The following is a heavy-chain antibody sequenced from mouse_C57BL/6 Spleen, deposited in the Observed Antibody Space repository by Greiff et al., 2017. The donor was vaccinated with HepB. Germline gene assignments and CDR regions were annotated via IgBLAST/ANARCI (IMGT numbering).Heavy chain of an antibody. J-gene: IGHJ4*01. CDR3: ARFITTEGYAMDY. CDR2: ISSGSSTI. Sequence: DVKLVESGGGLVKPGGSLKLSCAASGFTFSDYGMHWVRQAPEKGLEWVAYISSGSSTIYYADTVKGRFTISRDNAKNTLFLQMTSLRSEDTAMYYCARFITTEGYAMDYWGQGTSVTVSS. CDR1: GFTFSDYG. D-gene: IGHD1-1*01. V-gene: IGHV5-17*01.